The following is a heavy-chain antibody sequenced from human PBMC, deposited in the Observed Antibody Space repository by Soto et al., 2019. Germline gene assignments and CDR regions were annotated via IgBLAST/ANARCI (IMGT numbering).Heavy chain of an antibody. J-gene: IGHJ6*02. CDR3: ARDMKVTTADGMVV. CDR2: IWYDGSTK. Sequence: QVQLVESGGGVVQPGRSLRLSCAASGFTFRTHGMHWVRQGPGKGLEWVAVIWYDGSTKRYADSVKGRFTISRDNSKNTLYQQRNGLRADDTAVYYWARDMKVTTADGMVVWGPGATVTVSS. CDR1: GFTFRTHG. V-gene: IGHV3-33*01. D-gene: IGHD4-17*01.